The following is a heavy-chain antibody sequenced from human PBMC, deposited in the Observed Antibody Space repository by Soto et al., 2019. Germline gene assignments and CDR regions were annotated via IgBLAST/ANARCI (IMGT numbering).Heavy chain of an antibody. Sequence: QVQLVQSGAEVKKPWASVKVSCKASGYTFTGYFIHLVRQAPGQEFEWMWWINPNSRGTNYAQQFQGRVSITRDTSTSNAYMRLRGLRSDDTAVYYCAGVTLTAGNCFDPWGQGHLVTVSS. CDR3: AGVTLTAGNCFDP. V-gene: IGHV1-2*02. CDR1: GYTFTGYF. CDR2: INPNSRGT. J-gene: IGHJ5*02.